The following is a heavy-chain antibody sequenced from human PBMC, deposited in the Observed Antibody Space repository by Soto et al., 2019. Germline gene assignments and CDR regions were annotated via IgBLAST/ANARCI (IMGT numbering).Heavy chain of an antibody. CDR3: ARVGTDYGSGSPYYSDY. D-gene: IGHD3-10*01. Sequence: EVQLVESGGGLVKPGGSLRLSCAASGFSFRSYYMNWVRQAPGRGLEWVSSISPSSSFLNYADSGKGRFTISRDNAKSSVNLQMNSLRGEDTAVYYCARVGTDYGSGSPYYSDYWGQGTLVTVSS. CDR2: ISPSSSFL. CDR1: GFSFRSYY. J-gene: IGHJ4*02. V-gene: IGHV3-21*06.